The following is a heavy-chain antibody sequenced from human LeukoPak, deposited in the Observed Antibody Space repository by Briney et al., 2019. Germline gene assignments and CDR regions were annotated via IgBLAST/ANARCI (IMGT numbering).Heavy chain of an antibody. D-gene: IGHD6-25*01. Sequence: ASVKVSCKASGYTFTGYYMHWVRQAPGQGLEWMGWINPNSGGTNCAQKFQGRVTMTRDTSINTAYMELSSLRFDDTAVYYCARVFTRTAAAFDSWGQGTLVTVSS. V-gene: IGHV1-2*02. J-gene: IGHJ4*02. CDR1: GYTFTGYY. CDR3: ARVFTRTAAAFDS. CDR2: INPNSGGT.